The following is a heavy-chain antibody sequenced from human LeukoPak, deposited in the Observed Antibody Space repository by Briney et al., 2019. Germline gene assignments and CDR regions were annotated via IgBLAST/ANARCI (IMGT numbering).Heavy chain of an antibody. CDR3: AKDRSEFAGIDY. CDR2: ISWNSGSI. V-gene: IGHV3-9*01. D-gene: IGHD3-10*01. J-gene: IGHJ4*02. CDR1: GFTFDDYA. Sequence: PGGSLRLSCAASGFTFDDYAMHWVRQAPGKGLEWVSGISWNSGSIGYADSVKGRFTISRDNAKNSLYLQMNSLRAEDTALYYCAKDRSEFAGIDYWGQGTLVTVSS.